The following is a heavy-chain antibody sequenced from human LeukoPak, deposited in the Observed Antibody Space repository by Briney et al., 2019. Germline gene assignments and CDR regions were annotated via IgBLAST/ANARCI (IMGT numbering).Heavy chain of an antibody. CDR1: GGTFSSYA. CDR2: IIPIFGIA. V-gene: IGHV1-69*04. D-gene: IGHD2-15*01. Sequence: SVKVSCKASGGTFSSYAISWVRQAPGQGLEWMGRIIPIFGIANYAQKFQGRVTITADKSTSTAYMELSSLRSEDTAVYCCASELGGPAGDYWGQGTLVTVSS. CDR3: ASELGGPAGDY. J-gene: IGHJ4*02.